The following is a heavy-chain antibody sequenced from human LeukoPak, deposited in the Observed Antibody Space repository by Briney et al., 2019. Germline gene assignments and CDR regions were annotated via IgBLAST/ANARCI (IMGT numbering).Heavy chain of an antibody. J-gene: IGHJ4*02. Sequence: GASVKVSCKVSGYTLTELSMHWVRQAPGKGLEWMGGFDPEDGETIYAQKFQGRVTMTEDTSTDTAYMELSSLRAEDTALYYCAKDITYSGTKKGFDYWGQGTLVTVSS. CDR3: AKDITYSGTKKGFDY. CDR1: GYTLTELS. V-gene: IGHV1-24*01. D-gene: IGHD1-26*01. CDR2: FDPEDGET.